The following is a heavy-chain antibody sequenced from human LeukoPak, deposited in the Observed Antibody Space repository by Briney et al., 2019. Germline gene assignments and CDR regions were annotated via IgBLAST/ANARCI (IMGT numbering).Heavy chain of an antibody. J-gene: IGHJ3*02. CDR1: GFTFNYAW. CDR2: IYSGGTT. D-gene: IGHD3-16*01. V-gene: IGHV3-66*01. Sequence: GGSLRLSCAASGFTFNYAWMTWVRQAPGKGLEWVSLIYSGGTTYYADSVKGRFTISRDNSKNTLYLQMNSLRAEDTAVYYCARDLTPFDMVAFDIWGQGTMVTVSS. CDR3: ARDLTPFDMVAFDI.